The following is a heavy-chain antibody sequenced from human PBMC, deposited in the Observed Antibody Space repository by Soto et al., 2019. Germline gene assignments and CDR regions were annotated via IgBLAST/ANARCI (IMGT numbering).Heavy chain of an antibody. J-gene: IGHJ4*02. D-gene: IGHD5-18*01. CDR2: IYTSAST. CDR3: ARERSTAMAEYYFEY. Sequence: SETLSLTCTVSVGSISSYYWSLIRQPAGKGLDWIGRIYTSASTNYNPSLKSRVTMSVDTSKNQFSLKLSSVTAADTAVYYCARERSTAMAEYYFEYWGQGTMVTVSS. V-gene: IGHV4-4*07. CDR1: VGSISSYY.